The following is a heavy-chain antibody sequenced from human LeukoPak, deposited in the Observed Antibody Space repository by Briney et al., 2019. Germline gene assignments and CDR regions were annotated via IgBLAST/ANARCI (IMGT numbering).Heavy chain of an antibody. CDR3: VRARYSSAWFDS. V-gene: IGHV1-8*01. Sequence: ASVRVFCKSSGYIFDRYDINWVRQATGKGLEWMGWMNPKTANTGYAQKFQGRVNMTSDTPMTTAYMELKSLKSEDTAVYYCVRARYSSAWFDSWGHGTLVIVSS. CDR2: MNPKTANT. CDR1: GYIFDRYD. D-gene: IGHD6-25*01. J-gene: IGHJ5*01.